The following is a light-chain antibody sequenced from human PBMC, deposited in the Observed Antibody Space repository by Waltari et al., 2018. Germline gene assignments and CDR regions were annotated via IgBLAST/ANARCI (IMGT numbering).Light chain of an antibody. CDR2: AAS. CDR1: QSISSY. Sequence: DIQMTQSPSSLSASVGDRVTIPCRASQSISSYLNWYQQKPGKAPKLLIYAASSLQSGVPSRFRGSGSGTDFTLTISSLQPEDFATYYCQQSYSTSVTFGQGTKVEIK. J-gene: IGKJ1*01. V-gene: IGKV1-39*01. CDR3: QQSYSTSVT.